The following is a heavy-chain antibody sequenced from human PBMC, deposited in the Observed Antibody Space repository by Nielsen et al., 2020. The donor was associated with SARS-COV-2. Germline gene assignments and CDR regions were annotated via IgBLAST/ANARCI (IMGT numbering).Heavy chain of an antibody. D-gene: IGHD6-19*01. CDR2: INAGNGNT. CDR3: ARASRWAVAGTGDRYYYYYYYMDV. J-gene: IGHJ6*03. Sequence: ASVKVSCKASGYTFTSYAMHWVRQAPGQRLEWMGWINAGNGNTKYSQKFQGRVTITRDTSASTAYMELSSLRSEDAAVYYCARASRWAVAGTGDRYYYYYYYMDVWGKGTTVTVSS. V-gene: IGHV1-3*01. CDR1: GYTFTSYA.